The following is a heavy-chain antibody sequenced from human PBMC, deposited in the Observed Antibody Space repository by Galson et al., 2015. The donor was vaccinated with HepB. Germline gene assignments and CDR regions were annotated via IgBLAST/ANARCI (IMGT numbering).Heavy chain of an antibody. CDR1: GGSISSGGYY. CDR3: ARECLYNWNQTKPDY. Sequence: CTVSGGSISSGGYYWSWIRQHPGKGLEWIGYIYYSGSTYYNPSLKSRVTISVDTSKNQFSLKLSSVTAADTAVYCCARECLYNWNQTKPDYWGQGTLVTVSS. D-gene: IGHD1-1*01. V-gene: IGHV4-31*03. CDR2: IYYSGST. J-gene: IGHJ4*02.